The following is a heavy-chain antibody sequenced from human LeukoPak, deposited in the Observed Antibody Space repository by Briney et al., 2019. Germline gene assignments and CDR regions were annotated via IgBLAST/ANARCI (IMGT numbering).Heavy chain of an antibody. J-gene: IGHJ4*02. CDR3: AKGVYDILTGLDY. D-gene: IGHD3-9*01. Sequence: PGGSLRLSCAASGFTFSTYAKSWVRQAPGKGLEWVSVISGSAGSTYYADSVKGRFTISRDNSKNTLYLQMNSLRAEDTAVYYCAKGVYDILTGLDYWGQGTLVTVSS. CDR2: ISGSAGST. V-gene: IGHV3-23*01. CDR1: GFTFSTYA.